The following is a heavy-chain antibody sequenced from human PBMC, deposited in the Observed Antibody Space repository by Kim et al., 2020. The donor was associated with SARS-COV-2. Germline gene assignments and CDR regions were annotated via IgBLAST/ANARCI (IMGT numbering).Heavy chain of an antibody. J-gene: IGHJ4*02. CDR3: ARGQQLLYFDY. CDR2: IYYSGST. CDR1: GGSISSSSYY. Sequence: SETLSLTCTVSGGSISSSSYYWGWIRQPPGKGLEWIGSIYYSGSTYYNPSLKSRVTISVDTSKNQFSLKLSSVTAADTAVYYCARGQQLLYFDYWGQGTLVTVSS. D-gene: IGHD6-13*01. V-gene: IGHV4-39*01.